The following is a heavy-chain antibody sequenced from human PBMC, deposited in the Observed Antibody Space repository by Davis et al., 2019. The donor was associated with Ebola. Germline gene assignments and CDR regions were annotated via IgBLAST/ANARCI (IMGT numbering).Heavy chain of an antibody. CDR3: ARGDFSWFGELLALPGGNWFDP. Sequence: MPGGSLRLSCTVSGGSIISSSSYWGWIRQPPRKGLEWIGEINHSGSTNYNPSLKSRVTISVDTSKNQFSLKLSSVTAADTAVYYCARGDFSWFGELLALPGGNWFDPWGQGTLVTVSS. D-gene: IGHD3-10*01. CDR1: GGSIISSSSY. J-gene: IGHJ5*02. CDR2: INHSGST. V-gene: IGHV4-39*07.